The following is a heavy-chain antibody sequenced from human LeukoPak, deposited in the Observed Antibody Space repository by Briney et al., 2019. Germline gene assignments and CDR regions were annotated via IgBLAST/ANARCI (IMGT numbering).Heavy chain of an antibody. CDR2: IYRSGTT. V-gene: IGHV4-30-2*01. D-gene: IGHD6-19*01. CDR3: ARRSPYSTGWSSYFDY. CDR1: GGSLSSGSYY. Sequence: SQTLSLTCPVSGGSLSSGSYYWSWLREPPVKGLEWIGEIYRSGTTNYKPTLKSRVTISLDKHRHHFSLKLTSVTAADSAVYYCARRSPYSTGWSSYFDYWGQGALVTVSS. J-gene: IGHJ4*02.